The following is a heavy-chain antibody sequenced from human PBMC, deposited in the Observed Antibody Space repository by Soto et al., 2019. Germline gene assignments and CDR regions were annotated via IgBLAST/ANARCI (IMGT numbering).Heavy chain of an antibody. J-gene: IGHJ6*02. CDR2: IDPSDSYT. CDR3: AGVHGGTPNYYGMDV. CDR1: GYSFTSYW. Sequence: GESLTISCKGSGYSFTSYWISWVRQMPGKGLEWMGRIDPSDSYTNYSPSFQGHVTISADKSISTAYLQWSSLKASDTAMYYCAGVHGGTPNYYGMDVWGQGTTVTVSS. D-gene: IGHD2-15*01. V-gene: IGHV5-10-1*01.